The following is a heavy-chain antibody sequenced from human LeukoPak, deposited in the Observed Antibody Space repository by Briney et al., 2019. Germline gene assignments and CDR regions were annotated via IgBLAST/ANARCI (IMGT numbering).Heavy chain of an antibody. V-gene: IGHV3-11*06. CDR2: ISGSSGDT. CDR3: ARGITIFGVVIRRWLDP. Sequence: GGSLRLSCAASGFTFGDSYMNWIRQAPGKGPEWVSYISGSSGDTNYIDSVRGRFTVSRDNAKNSLYLQMNSLRAEDTAVYYCARGITIFGVVIRRWLDPWGQGTLVTVSS. CDR1: GFTFGDSY. D-gene: IGHD3-3*01. J-gene: IGHJ5*02.